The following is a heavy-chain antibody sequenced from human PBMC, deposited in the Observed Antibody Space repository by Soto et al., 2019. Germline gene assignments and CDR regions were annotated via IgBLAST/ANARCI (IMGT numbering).Heavy chain of an antibody. CDR2: IYYSGNT. V-gene: IGHV4-30-4*01. D-gene: IGHD3-10*01. Sequence: SETLSLTCTVSGDSISSGDYYWSWIRQPPGKGLEWIGCIYYSGNTYYNPSLKSRVTISVDTSKNQFSLKLSSVTAADTAVYYCARVFGFGGMDVWGQGTTVTVSS. CDR1: GDSISSGDYY. CDR3: ARVFGFGGMDV. J-gene: IGHJ6*02.